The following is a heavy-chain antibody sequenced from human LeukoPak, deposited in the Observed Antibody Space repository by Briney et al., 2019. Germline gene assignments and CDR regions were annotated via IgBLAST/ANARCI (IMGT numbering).Heavy chain of an antibody. CDR1: GFTFGSYA. J-gene: IGHJ4*02. CDR2: ISGSGGST. Sequence: TWGSLRLSCAASGFTFGSYAMSWVRQAPGKRLEWVSAISGSGGSTYYADSVKGRFTISRDNSKNTLYLQMNSLRAEDTAVYYCAKDLRRGYSYGYYWGQGTLVTVSS. CDR3: AKDLRRGYSYGYY. V-gene: IGHV3-23*01. D-gene: IGHD5-18*01.